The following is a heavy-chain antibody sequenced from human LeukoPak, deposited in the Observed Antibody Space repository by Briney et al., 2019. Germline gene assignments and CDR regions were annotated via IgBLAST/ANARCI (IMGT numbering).Heavy chain of an antibody. CDR2: IYHSGST. D-gene: IGHD2-2*02. CDR1: GYSISSGYY. CDR3: ARLNVVVVPAAIPIPFDP. Sequence: PSETLSLTCAVSGYSISSGYYWGWIRPPPGKGLEWIGSIYHSGSTYYDPSLKSRVTISVDTSKNQFSLKPSSVTAADTAVYYCARLNVVVVPAAIPIPFDPWGQGTLVTVSS. V-gene: IGHV4-38-2*01. J-gene: IGHJ5*02.